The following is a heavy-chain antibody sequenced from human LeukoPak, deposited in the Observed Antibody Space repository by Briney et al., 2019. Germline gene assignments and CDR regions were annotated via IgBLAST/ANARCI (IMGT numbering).Heavy chain of an antibody. V-gene: IGHV3-23*01. J-gene: IGHJ4*02. CDR2: ISGSGGST. CDR3: ARGLRYYGDYPDY. D-gene: IGHD4-17*01. CDR1: GFTFSSYG. Sequence: GGSLRLSCAASGFTFSSYGMSWVRQAPGKGLEWVSAISGSGGSTYYADSVKGRFTISRDNSKNTLYLQMNSLRAEDTAVYYCARGLRYYGDYPDYWGQGTLVTVSS.